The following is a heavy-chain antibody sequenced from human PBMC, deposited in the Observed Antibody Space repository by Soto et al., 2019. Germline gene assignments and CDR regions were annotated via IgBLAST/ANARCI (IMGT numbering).Heavy chain of an antibody. V-gene: IGHV1-18*01. CDR3: ARGTGGYYEFGWFDP. Sequence: GASVKVSCKASGYTFTSYGISWVRQAPGQGLEWMGWISAYNGNTNYAQKLQGRVTMTTDTSTSTAYMELRSLSSDDTAVYYCARGTGGYYEFGWFDPWGKGNLVTVS. CDR2: ISAYNGNT. CDR1: GYTFTSYG. J-gene: IGHJ5*02. D-gene: IGHD3-22*01.